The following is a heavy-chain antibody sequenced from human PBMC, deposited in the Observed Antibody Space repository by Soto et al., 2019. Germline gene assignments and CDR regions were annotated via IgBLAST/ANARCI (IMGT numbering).Heavy chain of an antibody. CDR1: GGTFTSYG. V-gene: IGHV1-69*01. CDR2: IMPIFGAP. D-gene: IGHD3-3*01. J-gene: IGHJ6*02. CDR3: AVRSTYSHYYYALDV. Sequence: QVQLVQSGAEVKKPGSSVKVSCKASGGTFTSYGIAWVRQAPGQGLEWMGGIMPIFGAPNYAQKFRGRVTITADESTSTVYMEVTSLRSGDTAVYYCAVRSTYSHYYYALDVWGQGTTVTVS.